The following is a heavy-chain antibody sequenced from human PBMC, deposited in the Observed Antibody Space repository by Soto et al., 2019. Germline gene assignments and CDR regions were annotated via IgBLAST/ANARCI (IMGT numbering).Heavy chain of an antibody. V-gene: IGHV1-69*01. CDR1: GDAFTNYI. Sequence: QVQLEQSGAEVKKPGSSVKVSCKASGDAFTNYIFDWVRQAPGQGLEWMGGIIPMFGTPKYAQTFQDRVTISADVSTGTAYLELTSLRFDDTAVYYCARGRDQPPVGLYFDSWGEGTRVTVSS. D-gene: IGHD1-26*01. CDR3: ARGRDQPPVGLYFDS. J-gene: IGHJ4*02. CDR2: IIPMFGTP.